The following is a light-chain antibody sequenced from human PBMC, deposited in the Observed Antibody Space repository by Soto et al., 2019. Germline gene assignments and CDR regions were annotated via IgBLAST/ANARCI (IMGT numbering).Light chain of an antibody. CDR2: AAS. Sequence: DIQMTQSPSSLSASVGDRVTITCRASQSISSYLNWYQQKPGTAPKLLIYAASSLQSGVPSRFNGSGAWTDVTLTIITLQPEDFATYCCQQSDSTHLTFGQGTKVEIK. CDR3: QQSDSTHLT. J-gene: IGKJ1*01. CDR1: QSISSY. V-gene: IGKV1-39*01.